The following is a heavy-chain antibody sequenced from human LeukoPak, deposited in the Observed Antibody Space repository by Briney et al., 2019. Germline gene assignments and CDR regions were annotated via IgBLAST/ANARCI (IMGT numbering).Heavy chain of an antibody. Sequence: SETLSLTCTVYGGSISSGGYYWSWIRQPPGKGLEGIGYTYHSGSTYYNPSLKSRVTISVDRSKNQFSLKLSSVTAAGTAVYYCAREPRYYMDVWGKGTTVTVSS. CDR2: TYHSGST. CDR3: AREPRYYMDV. J-gene: IGHJ6*03. CDR1: GGSISSGGYY. V-gene: IGHV4-30-2*01.